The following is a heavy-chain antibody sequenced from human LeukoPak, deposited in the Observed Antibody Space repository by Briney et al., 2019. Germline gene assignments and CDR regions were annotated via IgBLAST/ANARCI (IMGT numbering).Heavy chain of an antibody. V-gene: IGHV4-39*07. Sequence: PSETLSLTCTVSGGSISTSNYYWGWIRQPPGKGLEWIGNIFYSGSTYYNPSLKSRVTISVDTSKNQFSLKLTSVTAADTAVYYCARIRWLQLGYFDSWGQGTLVTVSS. J-gene: IGHJ4*02. CDR1: GGSISTSNYY. CDR2: IFYSGST. D-gene: IGHD5-24*01. CDR3: ARIRWLQLGYFDS.